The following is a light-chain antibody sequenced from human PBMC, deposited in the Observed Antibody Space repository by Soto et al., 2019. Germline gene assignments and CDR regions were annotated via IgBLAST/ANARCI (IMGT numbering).Light chain of an antibody. CDR1: QSVSSY. Sequence: EIVLTQSPATLSLSPGERATLSCRASQSVSSYLAWYQQKPGQAPRVLIYDASNRATGIPARFSGSGSGTDFTLTISSLEPEDFAFYYCQQRSNWPPRFTFGPGTKVDIK. J-gene: IGKJ3*01. V-gene: IGKV3-11*01. CDR2: DAS. CDR3: QQRSNWPPRFT.